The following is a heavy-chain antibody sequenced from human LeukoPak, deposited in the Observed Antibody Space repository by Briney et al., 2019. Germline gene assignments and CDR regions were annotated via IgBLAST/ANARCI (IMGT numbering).Heavy chain of an antibody. V-gene: IGHV3-30*03. CDR2: ISYDGSNK. CDR1: GFTFSSYG. CDR3: ARHTVTSDY. D-gene: IGHD4-17*01. Sequence: GGSLRLSCAASGFTFSSYGMHWVRQAPGKGLEWVAVISYDGSNKYYADSVKGRFTISRDNSKNTLYLQMNSLRAEDTAVYYCARHTVTSDYWGQGTLVTVSS. J-gene: IGHJ4*02.